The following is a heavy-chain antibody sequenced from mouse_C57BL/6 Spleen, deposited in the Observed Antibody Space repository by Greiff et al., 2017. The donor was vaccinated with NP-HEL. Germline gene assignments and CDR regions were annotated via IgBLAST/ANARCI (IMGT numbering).Heavy chain of an antibody. D-gene: IGHD2-4*01. J-gene: IGHJ3*01. V-gene: IGHV14-4*01. CDR2: IDPENGDT. CDR3: TTDYDYDQAWFAY. Sequence: EVQLQQSGAELVRPGASVQLSCPASGFNIKDDYMHWVKQRPEQGLEWIGWIDPENGDTEYASKFQGKATITADTSSNTAYLQLSSLTSEDTAVYYCTTDYDYDQAWFAYWGQGTLVTVSA. CDR1: GFNIKDDY.